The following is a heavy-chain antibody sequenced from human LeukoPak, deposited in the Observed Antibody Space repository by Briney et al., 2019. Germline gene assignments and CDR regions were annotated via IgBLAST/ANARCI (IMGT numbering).Heavy chain of an antibody. CDR3: ARDLGATTGAPWYYFDN. CDR1: GYTFTDYY. D-gene: IGHD1-26*01. J-gene: IGHJ4*01. Sequence: ASVKVSCKASGYTFTDYYFHWVRQVPGQGLECMGWINPNTGGTNYPQKFQGRVTMTRDTAISTAYMKLTSLRSDDTAVYYCARDLGATTGAPWYYFDNWGQGTLVTVPS. V-gene: IGHV1-2*02. CDR2: INPNTGGT.